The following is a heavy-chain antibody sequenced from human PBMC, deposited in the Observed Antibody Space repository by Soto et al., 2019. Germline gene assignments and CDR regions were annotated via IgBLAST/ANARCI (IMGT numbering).Heavy chain of an antibody. D-gene: IGHD7-27*01. CDR2: MNPNSGNT. V-gene: IGHV1-8*01. J-gene: IGHJ6*02. CDR3: ASLPWANYYYYGMDV. CDR1: GYIFTSYD. Sequence: QVQLVQSGAEVKKPGASVKVSCKASGYIFTSYDINWVRQATGQGLEWMGWMNPNSGNTGYAQKFQGRVTMTRNTSISTAYMELSSLRSEDTAVYYCASLPWANYYYYGMDVWDQGTTVTVSS.